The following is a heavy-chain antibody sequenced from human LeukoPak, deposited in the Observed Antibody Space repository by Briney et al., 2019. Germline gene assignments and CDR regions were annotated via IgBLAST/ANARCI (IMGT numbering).Heavy chain of an antibody. Sequence: GGSLRPSCAASGFPFSSYWMSWVRQAPGKGLEWVANIKQDGSDKYYVDSVKGRFSISRDNAKNSLYLQLNSLRADDTAVYYCARLTGTTGLDYWGQGTLVTVTS. J-gene: IGHJ4*02. CDR3: ARLTGTTGLDY. D-gene: IGHD1-1*01. CDR1: GFPFSSYW. CDR2: IKQDGSDK. V-gene: IGHV3-7*01.